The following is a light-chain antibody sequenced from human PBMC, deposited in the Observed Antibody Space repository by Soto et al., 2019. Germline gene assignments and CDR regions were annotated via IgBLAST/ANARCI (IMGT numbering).Light chain of an antibody. V-gene: IGKV1D-12*01. CDR3: QQANSFPLT. J-gene: IGKJ4*01. Sequence: DIQMTQSPSSVSASVGDRVTITCRASQDISSWLAWYQQKPGKAPKLLIYSASTLQRGVPSRFSGSGSGTDFTLTINRLQPEDFATYYCQQANSFPLTFGGGTKVEIE. CDR2: SAS. CDR1: QDISSW.